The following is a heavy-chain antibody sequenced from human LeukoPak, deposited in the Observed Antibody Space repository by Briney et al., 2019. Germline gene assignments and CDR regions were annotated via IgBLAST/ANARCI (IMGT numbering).Heavy chain of an antibody. CDR1: GGSISSYY. J-gene: IGHJ3*02. V-gene: IGHV4-59*08. D-gene: IGHD3-22*01. CDR3: AKATYYYDSSGYRDAFDI. CDR2: IYYSGST. Sequence: PSETLSLTCTVSGGSISSYYWSWIRQPPGKGLEWIGYIYYSGSTNYNPSLKSRVTISVDTSKRQFSLKLGSVTAADTAVYYCAKATYYYDSSGYRDAFDIWGQGTMVTVSS.